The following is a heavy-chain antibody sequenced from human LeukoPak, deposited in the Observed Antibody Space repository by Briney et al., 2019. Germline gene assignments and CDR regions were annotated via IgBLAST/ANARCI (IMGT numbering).Heavy chain of an antibody. CDR3: ARENSGGGGKCYSCRHYYYMDV. CDR1: DYYFSSHG. Sequence: GASVKVSCKASDYYFSSHGITWVRQAPGQGLEWLGWISVYNDDTKYAQKVQDRVTMTADTSTNTAYMELRSLRSDDTAVYYCARENSGGGGKCYSCRHYYYMDVWGEGTTVTVSS. D-gene: IGHD2-15*01. CDR2: ISVYNDDT. V-gene: IGHV1-18*04. J-gene: IGHJ6*03.